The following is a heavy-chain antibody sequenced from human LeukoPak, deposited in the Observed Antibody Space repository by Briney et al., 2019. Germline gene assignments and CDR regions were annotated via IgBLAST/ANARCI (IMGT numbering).Heavy chain of an antibody. Sequence: KPSETLSLTCTVSGGSISSSSYYWGWIRQPPGKGLEWIGSIYYSGSTYYNPSLKSRITISVDTSENRFSLKLSSVTATDTAVYYCARDCSGGSCYGAFDIWGQGTMVTVSS. D-gene: IGHD2-15*01. J-gene: IGHJ3*02. CDR3: ARDCSGGSCYGAFDI. CDR2: IYYSGST. V-gene: IGHV4-39*07. CDR1: GGSISSSSYY.